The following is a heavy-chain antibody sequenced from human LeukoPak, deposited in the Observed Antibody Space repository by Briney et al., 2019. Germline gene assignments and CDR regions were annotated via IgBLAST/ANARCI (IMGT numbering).Heavy chain of an antibody. Sequence: SETLSLTCTVSGGSISSYYWSWIRQPPGKGLEWIGYIYYSGSTNYNPSLKRRVTISVDTSKNQFSLKLSSVTAADTAVYYCAKSNAWDWFDPWGQGTLVTVSS. CDR2: IYYSGST. CDR1: GGSISSYY. V-gene: IGHV4-59*12. D-gene: IGHD4-11*01. J-gene: IGHJ5*02. CDR3: AKSNAWDWFDP.